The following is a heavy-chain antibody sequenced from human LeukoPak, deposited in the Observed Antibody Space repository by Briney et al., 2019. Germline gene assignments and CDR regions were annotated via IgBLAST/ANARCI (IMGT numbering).Heavy chain of an antibody. V-gene: IGHV1-69*04. CDR3: ARCDREYYDFWSGYYLDP. CDR1: GGTFSSYA. J-gene: IGHJ5*02. CDR2: IIPILGIA. Sequence: AASVTVSCKASGGTFSSYAISWVRQAPGQGLEWMGRIIPILGIANYAQKFQGRVTITADKSTSTAYMELSSLRSEDTAVYYCARCDREYYDFWSGYYLDPWGQGTLVTVSS. D-gene: IGHD3-3*01.